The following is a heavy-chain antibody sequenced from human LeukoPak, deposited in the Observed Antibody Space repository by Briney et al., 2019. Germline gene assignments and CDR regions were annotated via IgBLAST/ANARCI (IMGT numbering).Heavy chain of an antibody. J-gene: IGHJ4*02. Sequence: PSETLSLTCSVAGGSISSYYWGWIRQPPGKGLEWIGYMYYSGSTNYNPSLKSRVTISVDTSKNQFSLKLSSVTAADTAVYYCARPSYSTVYDSSGYYSDWGQGTLVTVSS. V-gene: IGHV4-59*01. D-gene: IGHD3-22*01. CDR3: ARPSYSTVYDSSGYYSD. CDR1: GGSISSYY. CDR2: MYYSGST.